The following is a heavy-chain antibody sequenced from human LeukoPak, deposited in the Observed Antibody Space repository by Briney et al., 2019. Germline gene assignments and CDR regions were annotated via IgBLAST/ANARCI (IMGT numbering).Heavy chain of an antibody. CDR3: ARDAVAGTEYYFDY. Sequence: GGSLRLSCAASGFTFSSYWMNWVRQAPGKGLVWVSRIASDGSSTTYADSVKGRFTISRDNSKDTLYLQMNSLRAEDTAVYYCARDAVAGTEYYFDYWGQGTLVTVSS. CDR2: IASDGSST. CDR1: GFTFSSYW. D-gene: IGHD6-19*01. J-gene: IGHJ4*02. V-gene: IGHV3-74*01.